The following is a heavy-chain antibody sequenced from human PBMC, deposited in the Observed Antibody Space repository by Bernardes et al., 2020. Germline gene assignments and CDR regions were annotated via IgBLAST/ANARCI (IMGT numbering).Heavy chain of an antibody. V-gene: IGHV6-1*01. CDR1: WDSVSSNSAA. Sequence: SQNLSLTCAISWDSVSSNSAAWNWFRQSPSRGLEWLGRTYYRSKWYNYYAVSVKSRISINPDTSKNQFSLQLKSVTSEDTAVYYCARGPSKLDVWGQGTTVTVSS. D-gene: IGHD3-3*02. CDR3: ARGPSKLDV. CDR2: TYYRSKWYN. J-gene: IGHJ6*02.